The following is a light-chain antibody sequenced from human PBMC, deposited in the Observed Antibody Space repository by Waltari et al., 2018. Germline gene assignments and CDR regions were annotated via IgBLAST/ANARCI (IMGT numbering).Light chain of an antibody. Sequence: KMTQSPDTLSASVGDRVTITCRASQNIDSRLAWYQQKTGKAPQLLIYGASNLENGVPLRFMGSGSGTEFTLTISSLQPDDYATYHCQQYMNYFKTFGQGTKVEI. CDR1: QNIDSR. J-gene: IGKJ1*01. V-gene: IGKV1-5*03. CDR2: GAS. CDR3: QQYMNYFKT.